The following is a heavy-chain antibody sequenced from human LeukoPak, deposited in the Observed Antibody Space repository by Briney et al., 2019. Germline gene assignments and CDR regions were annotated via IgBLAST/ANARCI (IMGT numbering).Heavy chain of an antibody. CDR1: GYSFTSYW. D-gene: IGHD1-1*01. Sequence: GESLKISCKGSGYSFTSYWIGWVRQMPGKGLEWMGIIYPGDSDTRYSPSFQGQVTISADKSISTAYLQWSSLKASDTAMYYCARLGDWSHPSPYYMDVWGKGTTVTVSS. V-gene: IGHV5-51*01. CDR3: ARLGDWSHPSPYYMDV. J-gene: IGHJ6*03. CDR2: IYPGDSDT.